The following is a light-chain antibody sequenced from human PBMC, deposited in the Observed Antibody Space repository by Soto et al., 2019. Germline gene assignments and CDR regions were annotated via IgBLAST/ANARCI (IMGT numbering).Light chain of an antibody. CDR2: LGS. J-gene: IGKJ4*01. CDR1: QSLLHSNGYNY. CDR3: MKALQTLIT. V-gene: IGKV2-28*01. Sequence: DIVMTQSPLSLPVTPGEPASISCRSSQSLLHSNGYNYLDWYLQKPGQSPQLLIYLGSNRASGVPDRFSGSGSGTDFTLKISRVEAEDVGVYYCMKALQTLITFGGGTKVEIK.